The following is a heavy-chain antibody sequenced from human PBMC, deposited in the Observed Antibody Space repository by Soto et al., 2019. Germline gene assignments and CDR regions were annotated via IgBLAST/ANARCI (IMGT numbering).Heavy chain of an antibody. D-gene: IGHD3-16*01. CDR1: GYTFTGYY. CDR2: INPNSGGT. Sequence: GAAVRVSCKASGYTFTGYYMHWVRQAPGQGLEWMGWINPNSGGTNYAQKFQGRVTMTRDTSISTAYMELSRLRSDDTAVYYCARDVEFGAFDIWGQGTMVTVSS. CDR3: ARDVEFGAFDI. J-gene: IGHJ3*02. V-gene: IGHV1-2*02.